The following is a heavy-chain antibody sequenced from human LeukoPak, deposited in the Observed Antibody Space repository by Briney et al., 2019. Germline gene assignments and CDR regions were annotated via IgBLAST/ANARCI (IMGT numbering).Heavy chain of an antibody. CDR2: VYSGGST. D-gene: IGHD3-22*01. CDR3: AGGHSSGSYFNAYHL. Sequence: GGSLRLSCAASEFTVSSNSMSWVRQAPGKGLEWVSGVYSGGSTFYADSVKGRFIISRDSSKNTLYLQMNTLRAEDTAVYYCAGGHSSGSYFNAYHLWGQGTMVAVSS. CDR1: EFTVSSNS. J-gene: IGHJ3*01. V-gene: IGHV3-53*01.